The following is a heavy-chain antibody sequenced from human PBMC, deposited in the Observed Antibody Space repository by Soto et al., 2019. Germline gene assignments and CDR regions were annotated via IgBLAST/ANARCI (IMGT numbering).Heavy chain of an antibody. CDR1: GYSFTTYW. D-gene: IGHD1-26*01. CDR3: ARHDSGSYYVS. CDR2: FYPDDSDT. V-gene: IGHV5-51*01. J-gene: IGHJ5*02. Sequence: GESLKISCKTSGYSFTTYWIGWVRQMPGKGLEWMGTFYPDDSDTRYSPSFQGQITISADKSISTAYLQWSSLKASDTAMYYCARHDSGSYYVSWGQGPLVTV.